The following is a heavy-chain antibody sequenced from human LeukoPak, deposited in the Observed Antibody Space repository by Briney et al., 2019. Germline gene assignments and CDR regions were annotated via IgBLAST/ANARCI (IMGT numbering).Heavy chain of an antibody. V-gene: IGHV3-48*04. CDR2: ISTSGGTI. D-gene: IGHD3-16*02. J-gene: IGHJ3*02. CDR3: ARDSGVWGNYRHCAFEI. CDR1: GFTFSSYW. Sequence: GGSLRLSCAASGFTFSSYWMSWVRQAPGKGLEWVSYISTSGGTIYYADSVKGRFTISRDNAKNSLYLQMNSLRAEDTAVYYCARDSGVWGNYRHCAFEIWGQGTMVTVSS.